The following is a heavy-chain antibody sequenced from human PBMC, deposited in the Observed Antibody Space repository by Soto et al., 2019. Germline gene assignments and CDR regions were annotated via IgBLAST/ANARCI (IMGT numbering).Heavy chain of an antibody. J-gene: IGHJ4*02. V-gene: IGHV4-31*03. Sequence: QVQLQESGPGLVKPSQTLSLTCTVSGGSISSGGYYWSWIRQHPGKGLEWIGYIYYSGSTYYNPSLQTRVTISVDTSKNQFSLKLRSVTAADTAVYYCAGIYSGSPGGTLRYWGQGPLVTVSS. CDR2: IYYSGST. CDR3: AGIYSGSPGGTLRY. D-gene: IGHD1-26*01. CDR1: GGSISSGGYY.